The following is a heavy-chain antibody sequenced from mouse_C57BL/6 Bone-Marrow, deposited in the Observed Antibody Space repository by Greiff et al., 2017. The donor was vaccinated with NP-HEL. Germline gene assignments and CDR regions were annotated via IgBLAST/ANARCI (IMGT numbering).Heavy chain of an antibody. Sequence: QVQLQQSGAELVKPGASVKMSCKASGYTFTSYWITWVKQRPGQGLEWIGDIYPGSGSTNYNEKFKSKATLTVDTSSSTAYMQLSSLTSEDSAVYYCARGQLRLHAMDYWGQGTSVTVSS. CDR3: ARGQLRLHAMDY. D-gene: IGHD3-2*02. CDR1: GYTFTSYW. V-gene: IGHV1-55*01. J-gene: IGHJ4*01. CDR2: IYPGSGST.